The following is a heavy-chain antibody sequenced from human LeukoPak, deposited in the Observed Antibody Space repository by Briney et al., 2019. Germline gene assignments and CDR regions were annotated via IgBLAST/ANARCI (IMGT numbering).Heavy chain of an antibody. V-gene: IGHV3-20*04. CDR1: RFTFDDYG. Sequence: GGSLRLSCAASRFTFDDYGMSWVGQVPGKGLEWVSGINWNGGRTGYADSVKGRFTISRDNAKNTLYLQMNSLRAEDTAMYYCARVDLRGLFDDWGQGTLVTVSS. D-gene: IGHD4-17*01. CDR3: ARVDLRGLFDD. J-gene: IGHJ4*02. CDR2: INWNGGRT.